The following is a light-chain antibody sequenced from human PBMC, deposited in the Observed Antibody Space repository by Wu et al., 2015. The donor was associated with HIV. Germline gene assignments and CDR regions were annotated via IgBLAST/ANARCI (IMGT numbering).Light chain of an antibody. Sequence: EFVLTQPPGSLSLSPGEGATLSCRVSETLTSGKLAWYQQRPGQAPRLLISAASTRAAGIPDRFSGSGSGTDFTLTISKLEPEDFAVYFCQQYGATPPTFGQGTKLQIK. CDR2: AAS. CDR1: ETLTSGK. CDR3: QQYGATPPT. V-gene: IGKV3-20*01. J-gene: IGKJ2*01.